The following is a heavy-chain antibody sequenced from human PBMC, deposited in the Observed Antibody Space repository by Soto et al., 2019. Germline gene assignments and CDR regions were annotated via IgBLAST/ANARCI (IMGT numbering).Heavy chain of an antibody. D-gene: IGHD3-22*01. Sequence: EVPLVDSGGGLVQPGGSLRLSCAASGFTFSAHWMTWVRQGPGKGLEWVAHIKPDGSEKYYVDAVKGRFAISRDNVENSLHLQMNGLRVDDTVMYYCGAWGDSSNFWGQGTLVTVSS. CDR3: GAWGDSSNF. CDR2: IKPDGSEK. CDR1: GFTFSAHW. J-gene: IGHJ4*02. V-gene: IGHV3-7*01.